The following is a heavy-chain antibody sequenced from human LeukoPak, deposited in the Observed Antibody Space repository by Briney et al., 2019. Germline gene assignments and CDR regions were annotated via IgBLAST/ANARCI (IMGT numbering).Heavy chain of an antibody. V-gene: IGHV3-23*01. CDR1: GFTFSSYA. Sequence: GGPLRLSCAASGFTFSSYAMSWVRQAPGKGLEWVSAIGGSGGSTYYADSVKGRFTISRDNSKNTLYLQMNSLRAEDTAVYYCAKTVAAAGTWSFEYWGQGTLVTVSS. CDR3: AKTVAAAGTWSFEY. D-gene: IGHD6-13*01. J-gene: IGHJ4*02. CDR2: IGGSGGST.